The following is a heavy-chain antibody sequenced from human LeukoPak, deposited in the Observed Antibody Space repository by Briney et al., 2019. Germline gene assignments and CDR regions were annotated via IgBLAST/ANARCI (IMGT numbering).Heavy chain of an antibody. CDR2: ISYDGSNE. Sequence: GGSLRLSCAATGFTFSSYGMHWVRQAPGKGLEWVAVISYDGSNEYYADSVKGRFTISRDNSKNTLYLQMSSLRAEDTAVYYCAKDWGIRWTGAFDYWGQGTLVTVSS. CDR1: GFTFSSYG. V-gene: IGHV3-30*18. D-gene: IGHD3-16*01. CDR3: AKDWGIRWTGAFDY. J-gene: IGHJ4*02.